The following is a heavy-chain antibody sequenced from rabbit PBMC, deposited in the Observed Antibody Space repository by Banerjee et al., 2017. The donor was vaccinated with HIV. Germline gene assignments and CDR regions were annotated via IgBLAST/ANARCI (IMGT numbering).Heavy chain of an antibody. CDR1: GFSFTNKYV. J-gene: IGHJ4*01. CDR2: IYPEYGTI. Sequence: QSLEESGGDLVKPEGSLTLTCTASGFSFTNKYVMCWVRQAPGKGLEWIGYIYPEYGTIDYASWVNGRFTISPDNAQSTVFLRMTSLTAADTATYFCARDLTGIIGWNFNLWGPGTLVTVS. V-gene: IGHV1S40*01. CDR3: ARDLTGIIGWNFNL. D-gene: IGHD1-1*01.